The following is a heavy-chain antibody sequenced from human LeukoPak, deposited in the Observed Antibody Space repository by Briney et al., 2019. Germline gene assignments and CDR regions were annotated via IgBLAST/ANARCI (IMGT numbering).Heavy chain of an antibody. D-gene: IGHD2-21*02. CDR2: IYYSGST. V-gene: IGHV4-59*01. J-gene: IGHJ4*02. CDR3: AREIRGGGDLYVDY. CDR1: GGSISSYY. Sequence: PSETLSLTHTLSGGSISSYYWSWMGQPPGRGLAWMGYIYYSGSTNYNPSLKSRVTISVDTSKNQFSLKLSSVTAADTAVYYCAREIRGGGDLYVDYWGQGTLVTVSS.